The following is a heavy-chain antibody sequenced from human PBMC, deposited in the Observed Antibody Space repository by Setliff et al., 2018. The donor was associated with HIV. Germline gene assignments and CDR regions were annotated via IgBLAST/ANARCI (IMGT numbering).Heavy chain of an antibody. D-gene: IGHD1-26*01. Sequence: PGGSLRLSCVGSGFTFSNHWMQWVRQAPGKGLVWVSRINYHGSDISYADSVKGRFTISRDNAKNTVYLQMNNLRDEDTAVYFCVRDGVGTTPFDYWGQGSLVTAPQ. CDR3: VRDGVGTTPFDY. J-gene: IGHJ4*02. CDR2: INYHGSDI. CDR1: GFTFSNHW. V-gene: IGHV3-74*01.